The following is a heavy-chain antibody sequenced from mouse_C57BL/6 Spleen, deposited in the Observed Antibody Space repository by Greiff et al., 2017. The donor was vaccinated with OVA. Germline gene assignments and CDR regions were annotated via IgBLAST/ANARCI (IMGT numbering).Heavy chain of an antibody. Sequence: VQLKESGPELVKPGASVKISCKASGYSFTDYNMNWVKQSNGKSLEWIGVINPNYGTTSYNQKFKGKATLTVDQSSSTAYMQLNSLTSEDSAVYYCAREWLPRSSWFAYWGQGTLVTVSA. J-gene: IGHJ3*01. CDR2: INPNYGTT. D-gene: IGHD2-2*01. CDR3: AREWLPRSSWFAY. CDR1: GYSFTDYN. V-gene: IGHV1-39*01.